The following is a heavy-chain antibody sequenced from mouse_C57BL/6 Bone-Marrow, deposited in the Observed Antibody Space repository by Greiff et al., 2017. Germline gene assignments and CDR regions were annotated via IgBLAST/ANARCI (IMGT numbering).Heavy chain of an antibody. J-gene: IGHJ1*03. V-gene: IGHV1-64*01. CDR2: IHPNSGST. CDR1: GYTFTSYW. CDR3: ARSDYCSSYVDWYFDV. D-gene: IGHD1-1*01. Sequence: QVQLQQPGAELVKPGASVKLSCKASGYTFTSYWMHWVKQRPGQGLEWIGMIHPNSGSTNYNEKFKSKATLTVDKSSSTAYMQLSSLTSEDSAVYYCARSDYCSSYVDWYFDVWGTGTTVTVSA.